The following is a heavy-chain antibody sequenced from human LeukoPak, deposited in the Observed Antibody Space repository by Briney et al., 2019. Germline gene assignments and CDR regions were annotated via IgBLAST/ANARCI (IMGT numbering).Heavy chain of an antibody. CDR3: AKPARTDYVDY. J-gene: IGHJ4*02. V-gene: IGHV3-23*01. CDR2: ISGSGGRT. D-gene: IGHD1-14*01. CDR1: GFIFSNYA. Sequence: GGSLRLSCAAFGFIFSNYAMNWVRQAPGKGLEWVSAISGSGGRTYYADSVKGRFTISRDNSKNTLYLQMNSLRAEDTAVYYCAKPARTDYVDYWGQGTLVTVST.